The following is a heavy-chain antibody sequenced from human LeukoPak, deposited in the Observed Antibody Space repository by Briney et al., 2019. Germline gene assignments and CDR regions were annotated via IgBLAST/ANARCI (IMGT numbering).Heavy chain of an antibody. V-gene: IGHV4-59*01. CDR1: GGSISSYY. J-gene: IGHJ4*02. D-gene: IGHD6-19*01. Sequence: SETLSLTCTVSGGSISSYYWSWIRQPPGKGLEWIGYIYYSGSTNYNPSLKSRVTISVDTSKNQFSLKLSSVTAADAAVYYCARMSKAIAVAGTIDYWGQGTLVTVSS. CDR2: IYYSGST. CDR3: ARMSKAIAVAGTIDY.